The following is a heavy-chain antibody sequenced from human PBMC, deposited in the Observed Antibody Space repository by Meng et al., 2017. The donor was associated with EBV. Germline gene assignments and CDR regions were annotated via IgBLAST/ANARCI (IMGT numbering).Heavy chain of an antibody. Sequence: QGQRHEVGPGLVEPSETLSLTCTVAGASVSGGTYHWSWIRQPPGKELEWIGYIYDGGTTIYNPSLKNRVTILVDASKNQFSLKLSSVTTADTAVYYCAKSRSSTPGVVDYWGQGTLVTVS. CDR2: IYDGGTT. CDR3: AKSRSSTPGVVDY. V-gene: IGHV4-61*01. CDR1: GASVSGGTYH. D-gene: IGHD3-10*01. J-gene: IGHJ4*02.